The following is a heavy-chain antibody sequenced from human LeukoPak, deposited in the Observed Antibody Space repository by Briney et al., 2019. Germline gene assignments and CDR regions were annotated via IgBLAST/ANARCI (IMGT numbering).Heavy chain of an antibody. CDR1: GYTFTGYY. Sequence: GASVKLSCKASGYTFTGYYMHWVRQAPGQGLEWMGWINPNSGGTNYAQKFQGRVTMTRDTSISTAYMELSRLSSDDTAVYYCARGPARTVTSIALYHFDYWGQGTLVTVSS. V-gene: IGHV1-2*02. J-gene: IGHJ4*02. CDR3: ARGPARTVTSIALYHFDY. CDR2: INPNSGGT. D-gene: IGHD4-17*01.